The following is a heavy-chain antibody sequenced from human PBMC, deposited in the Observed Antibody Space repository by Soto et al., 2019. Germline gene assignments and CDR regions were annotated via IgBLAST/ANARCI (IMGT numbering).Heavy chain of an antibody. J-gene: IGHJ5*02. Sequence: SVKVSCKASGGTFSSYAISWVRQAPGQGLEWMGGIIPIFGTANYAQKFQGRVTITADESTSTAYMELSSLRSEDTAVYYCARDRYRYYDYLTEKYNWFDPWGQGTLVTVSS. CDR2: IIPIFGTA. V-gene: IGHV1-69*13. CDR3: ARDRYRYYDYLTEKYNWFDP. D-gene: IGHD3-3*01. CDR1: GGTFSSYA.